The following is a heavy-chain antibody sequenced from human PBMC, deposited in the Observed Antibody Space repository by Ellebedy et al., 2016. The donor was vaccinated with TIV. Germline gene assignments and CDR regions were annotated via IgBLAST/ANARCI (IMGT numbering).Heavy chain of an antibody. D-gene: IGHD6-13*01. J-gene: IGHJ6*02. V-gene: IGHV5-51*01. Sequence: RPSFQGQVTISADKSISTAYLQWSSLKASDTAMYYCARLLRIAAAIPSGGMDVWGQGTTVTVSS. CDR3: ARLLRIAAAIPSGGMDV.